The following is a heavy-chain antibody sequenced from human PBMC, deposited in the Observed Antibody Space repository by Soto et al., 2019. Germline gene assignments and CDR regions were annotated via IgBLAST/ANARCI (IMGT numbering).Heavy chain of an antibody. Sequence: GRSLRLSCAASGFTVSSKYMSWVRQAPGKGLEWVSVIYSGGTTYYADSVKGRFTISRDNSKNTLYLQMNSLRAEDTAVYYCARNGDSSDYRGWFDPWGQGTLVTVSS. CDR2: IYSGGTT. D-gene: IGHD3-22*01. CDR1: GFTVSSKY. J-gene: IGHJ5*02. V-gene: IGHV3-66*01. CDR3: ARNGDSSDYRGWFDP.